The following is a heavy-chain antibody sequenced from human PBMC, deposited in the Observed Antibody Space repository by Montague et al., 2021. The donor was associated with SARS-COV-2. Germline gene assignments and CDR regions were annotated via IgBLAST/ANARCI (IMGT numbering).Heavy chain of an antibody. V-gene: IGHV4-59*01. D-gene: IGHD6-19*01. CDR1: GGSISSYC. J-gene: IGHJ3*01. CDR2: IYNSGST. CDR3: ARGSGWMGNEFDL. Sequence: SETLSLTCTVSGGSISSYCWSWIRQPPGKGLEWIGNIYNSGSTNYNPSLKSRVTISVDTSKNQFSLKLSSVTAADTAVYYCARGSGWMGNEFDLWGQGTMVTVSS.